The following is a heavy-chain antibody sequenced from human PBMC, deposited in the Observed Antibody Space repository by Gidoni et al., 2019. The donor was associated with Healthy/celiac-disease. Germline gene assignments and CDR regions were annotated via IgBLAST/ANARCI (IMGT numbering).Heavy chain of an antibody. CDR3: ATATHSFSAYGMDV. Sequence: KKPGSSVTVSCKASGGTFSSYTISWVRQAPGQGLEWMGRIIPILGIANYAQKFQGRVTITADKSTSTAYMELSSLRSEDTAVYYCATATHSFSAYGMDVWGQGTTVTVSS. J-gene: IGHJ6*02. CDR2: IIPILGIA. CDR1: GGTFSSYT. V-gene: IGHV1-69*02. D-gene: IGHD1-26*01.